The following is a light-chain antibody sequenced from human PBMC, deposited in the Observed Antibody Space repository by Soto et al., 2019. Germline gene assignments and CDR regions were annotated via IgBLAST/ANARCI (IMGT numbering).Light chain of an antibody. J-gene: IGLJ1*01. V-gene: IGLV2-23*01. CDR1: NSDVGSYNL. Sequence: QSALTQPASVSGSPGQSTTISCTGTNSDVGSYNLVSWYQHRPGKAPKLMIYGGSKRPSGVSDRFSGSKSGNTASLTISGLQAEDEADYYCCSFAGTFTYVFGTGTKVTVL. CDR3: CSFAGTFTYV. CDR2: GGS.